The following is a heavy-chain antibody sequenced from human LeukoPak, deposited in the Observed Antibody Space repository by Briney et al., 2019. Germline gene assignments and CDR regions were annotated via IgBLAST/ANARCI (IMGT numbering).Heavy chain of an antibody. CDR3: AEENYYDSSGYHLGDY. Sequence: PGGSLRLSCAASGFTFSSYAMSWVRQAPGKGLEWVSAISGSGGSTYYADSVKGRFTISRDNSKNTLYLQMNSLRAEDTAVYYCAEENYYDSSGYHLGDYWGQGTLVTVSS. CDR2: ISGSGGST. J-gene: IGHJ4*02. CDR1: GFTFSSYA. D-gene: IGHD3-22*01. V-gene: IGHV3-23*01.